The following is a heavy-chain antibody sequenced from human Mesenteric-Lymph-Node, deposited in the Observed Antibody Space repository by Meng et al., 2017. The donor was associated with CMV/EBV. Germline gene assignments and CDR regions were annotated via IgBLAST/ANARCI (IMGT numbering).Heavy chain of an antibody. CDR1: FISFT. D-gene: IGHD3/OR15-3a*01. CDR3: AGWAGKGDSGDFWTGPYDY. Sequence: FISFTPNWVRQAPGQGPEWLGGVIPTSGTATYPQKFQGRVTINTEESTNTAYMEVSRLRSEDTAVYYCAGWAGKGDSGDFWTGPYDYWGQGTLVTVSS. V-gene: IGHV1-69*05. J-gene: IGHJ4*02. CDR2: VIPTSGTA.